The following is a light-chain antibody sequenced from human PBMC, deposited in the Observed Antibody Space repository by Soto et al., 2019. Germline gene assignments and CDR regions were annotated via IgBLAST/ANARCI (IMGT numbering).Light chain of an antibody. Sequence: ELVLTQSPGTLSLSPGETATLSCRASQSVSSSYLAWYQQKPGQAPRLFIYGVTTRATGIPDRFSGSGSGTDFTLTISRLEPEDFAVYYCQQYGSSPRTFGQGTRLEIK. CDR1: QSVSSSY. V-gene: IGKV3-20*01. CDR2: GVT. CDR3: QQYGSSPRT. J-gene: IGKJ5*01.